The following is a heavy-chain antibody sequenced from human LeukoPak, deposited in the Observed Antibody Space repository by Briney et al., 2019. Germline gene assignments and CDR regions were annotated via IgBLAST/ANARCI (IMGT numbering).Heavy chain of an antibody. J-gene: IGHJ5*02. CDR1: GYTFTSYG. Sequence: ASVKVSCKASGYTFTSYGISWVRQAPGQGLEWMGWISAYNGNTNYAQKLQGRVTMTTDTSTSTAHMELRSLRSDDTAVYYCARHFDLSAWFDPWGQGTLVTVSS. D-gene: IGHD3-9*01. CDR2: ISAYNGNT. V-gene: IGHV1-18*01. CDR3: ARHFDLSAWFDP.